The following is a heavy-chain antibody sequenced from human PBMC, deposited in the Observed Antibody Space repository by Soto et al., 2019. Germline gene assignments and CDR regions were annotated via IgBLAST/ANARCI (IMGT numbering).Heavy chain of an antibody. J-gene: IGHJ4*02. V-gene: IGHV3-30*18. CDR1: EFTFKSYG. CDR3: AKDSYRGDVVLTPAPYGNDY. D-gene: IGHD2-2*01. Sequence: GGSLRLSCAASEFTFKSYGMHWVRQAPGKGLAWVALISFDGNRKHYADSVRGRFTISRDNSKNTLYLQMNSLRTDDTAIYYCAKDSYRGDVVLTPAPYGNDYWGRGTLVTVSS. CDR2: ISFDGNRK.